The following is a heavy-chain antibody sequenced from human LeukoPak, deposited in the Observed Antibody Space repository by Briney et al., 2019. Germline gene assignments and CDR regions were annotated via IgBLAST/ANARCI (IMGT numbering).Heavy chain of an antibody. CDR2: ISGSGGST. CDR1: GFSFITYA. V-gene: IGHV3-23*01. D-gene: IGHD5-12*01. Sequence: GGSLRLSCAASGFSFITYAMSWVRQAPGKGRSWVSAISGSGGSTYYADSVKGRFTISRDNSKNTLFLQMNSLRAEDTAVYYCAKEYSGYDFDYWGQGTLVTVSS. CDR3: AKEYSGYDFDY. J-gene: IGHJ4*02.